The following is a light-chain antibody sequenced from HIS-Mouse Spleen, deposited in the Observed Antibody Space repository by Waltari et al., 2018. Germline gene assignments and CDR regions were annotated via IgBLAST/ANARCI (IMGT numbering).Light chain of an antibody. CDR2: DVS. J-gene: IGLJ3*02. Sequence: QSALTHPASVSGSPGQSIPIPRTRTSSDVGGYNSVPWYQQHPGKAPKLMIYDVSNRPSGVSNRFYGSKSGNTASLTISGLQAEDEADYYCSSYTSSSTLVFGGGTKLTVL. CDR3: SSYTSSSTLV. V-gene: IGLV2-14*03. CDR1: SSDVGGYNS.